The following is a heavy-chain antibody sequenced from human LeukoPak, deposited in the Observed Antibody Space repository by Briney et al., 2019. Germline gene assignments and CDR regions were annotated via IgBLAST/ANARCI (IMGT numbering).Heavy chain of an antibody. CDR3: ARAPRGYSYGFDY. CDR2: IGTAGDT. V-gene: IGHV3-13*01. J-gene: IGHJ4*02. Sequence: GGSLRLSCAASGFTFSSYDVHWVRQATGKGLEWVSAIGTAGDTYYPGSVKGRFTISRENAKNSLYLQMNSLRAEDTAVYYCARAPRGYSYGFDYWGQGTLVTVSS. D-gene: IGHD5-18*01. CDR1: GFTFSSYD.